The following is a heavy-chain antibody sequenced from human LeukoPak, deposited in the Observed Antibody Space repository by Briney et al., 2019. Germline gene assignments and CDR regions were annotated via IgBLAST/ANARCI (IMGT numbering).Heavy chain of an antibody. J-gene: IGHJ4*02. CDR2: ISSSSSYI. CDR3: ARVPAYPSFDY. Sequence: GGSLRLSCAASGFTFSDHAMSWVRQAPAKGLEWVSSISSSSSYIYYADSVKGRFAISRDNAKNSLYLQMNSLRAEDTAVYYCARVPAYPSFDYWGQGTLVTVSS. V-gene: IGHV3-21*01. CDR1: GFTFSDHA. D-gene: IGHD2-2*01.